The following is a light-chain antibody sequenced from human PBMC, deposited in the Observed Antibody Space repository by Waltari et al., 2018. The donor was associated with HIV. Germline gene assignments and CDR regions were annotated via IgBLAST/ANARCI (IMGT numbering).Light chain of an antibody. CDR1: SSNIGNNS. Sequence: QFVLTQAPSVSAAPGQNVPISCSGSSSNIGNNSVSWYQHFPGTAPKLLIYDINKRPSGIPDRFSGSKSGTSATLAIAGLQTGDEADYYCGTWDSSLSVGLFGGGTKVTVL. V-gene: IGLV1-51*01. CDR3: GTWDSSLSVGL. CDR2: DIN. J-gene: IGLJ3*02.